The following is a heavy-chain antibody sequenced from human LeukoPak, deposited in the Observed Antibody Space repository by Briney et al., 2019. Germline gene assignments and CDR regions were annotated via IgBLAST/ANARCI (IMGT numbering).Heavy chain of an antibody. CDR1: GGSISSGGYY. CDR2: IYYSGST. D-gene: IGHD4/OR15-4a*01. Sequence: SETLSLTCTVSGGSISSGGYYWSWIRQHPGKGLEWIGYIYYSGSTNYNPSLKSRVTISVDTSKNQFSLKLSSVTAADTAVYYCARDRTINYFDYWGQGTLVTVSS. CDR3: ARDRTINYFDY. J-gene: IGHJ4*02. V-gene: IGHV4-61*08.